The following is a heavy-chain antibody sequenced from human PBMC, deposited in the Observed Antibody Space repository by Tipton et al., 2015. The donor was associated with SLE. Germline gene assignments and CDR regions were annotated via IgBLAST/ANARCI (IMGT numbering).Heavy chain of an antibody. CDR2: INHSGST. J-gene: IGHJ4*02. D-gene: IGHD3-16*01. Sequence: TLSLTCAVHGGSFSGYYCSWIRQPPGKGLEWIGEINHSGSTNYNPSLKSRVTISVDTSKNQFSLKLSSVTAADTAVYYCARGIMGDHDYWVQGTLVTVSS. CDR1: GGSFSGYY. CDR3: ARGIMGDHDY. V-gene: IGHV4-34*01.